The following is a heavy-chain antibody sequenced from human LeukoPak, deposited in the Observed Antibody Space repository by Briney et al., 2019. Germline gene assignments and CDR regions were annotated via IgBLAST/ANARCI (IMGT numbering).Heavy chain of an antibody. J-gene: IGHJ3*02. V-gene: IGHV4-34*01. Sequence: SETLSLTCAVYGGSFSGYYWSWLRQPPGKGLEWIGEINHSGSTNYNPSLKSRVTISVDTSKNQFSLKLSSVTAADTALYYCARHGRTGRGHDDFDIWGQGTMVTVSS. CDR3: ARHGRTGRGHDDFDI. CDR2: INHSGST. CDR1: GGSFSGYY. D-gene: IGHD1-14*01.